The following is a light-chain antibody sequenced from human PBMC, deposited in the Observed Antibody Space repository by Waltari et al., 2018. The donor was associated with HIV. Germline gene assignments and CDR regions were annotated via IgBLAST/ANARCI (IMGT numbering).Light chain of an antibody. J-gene: IGLJ1*01. Sequence: QSVLTQPPSVSGAPGQRVTISCTGSSSNIGAGFEVHWYQQLPGTAPKLPIYANNTRPSGVPDRFAGSKSGTSASLAITGLQAEDEADYYCQSYDSSLRGYAFGTGTKVSVL. V-gene: IGLV1-40*01. CDR2: ANN. CDR1: SSNIGAGFE. CDR3: QSYDSSLRGYA.